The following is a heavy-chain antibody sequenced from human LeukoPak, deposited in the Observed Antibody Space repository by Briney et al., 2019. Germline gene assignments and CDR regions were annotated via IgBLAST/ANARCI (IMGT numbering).Heavy chain of an antibody. CDR1: GFTFDDYA. J-gene: IGHJ4*02. CDR2: ISWNSGSI. CDR3: AKVLGGNHGPFDC. D-gene: IGHD1-14*01. Sequence: QPGGSLRLSCAASGFTFDDYAMHWVRQPPGKGLEWVSGISWNSGSIGYADSVKGRFTISRDNAKSSLYLQMNSLRAEDTALYYCAKVLGGNHGPFDCWGQGTLVTVSS. V-gene: IGHV3-9*01.